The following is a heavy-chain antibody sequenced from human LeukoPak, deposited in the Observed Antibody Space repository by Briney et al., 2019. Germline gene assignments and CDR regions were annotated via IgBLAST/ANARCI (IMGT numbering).Heavy chain of an antibody. CDR3: ARFSDASRERTGNY. D-gene: IGHD3/OR15-3a*01. Sequence: PGGSLRLSRAASGFTFSRFWMTWVPQIPGKGLMWVSRINPDGSGTHYADSVKGRFTISRDTAKNTLYLLRDDVRAEDTAVYDCARFSDASRERTGNYWGQGTLVTVSS. V-gene: IGHV3-74*01. CDR1: GFTFSRFW. CDR2: INPDGSGT. J-gene: IGHJ4*02.